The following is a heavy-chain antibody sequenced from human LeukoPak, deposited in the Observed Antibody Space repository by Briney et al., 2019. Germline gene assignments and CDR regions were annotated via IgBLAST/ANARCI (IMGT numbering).Heavy chain of an antibody. CDR2: ISAYNGNT. CDR1: GYTFTNYG. J-gene: IGHJ4*02. CDR3: ATGEYYYGSGSYYNI. Sequence: ASVKVSCKASGYTFTNYGITWVRQAPGQGLEWMGWISAYNGNTKYAQKLQGRVTMTTDTSTSTAYMELSSLRSEDTAVYYCATGEYYYGSGSYYNIWGQGTLVTVSS. D-gene: IGHD3-10*01. V-gene: IGHV1-18*01.